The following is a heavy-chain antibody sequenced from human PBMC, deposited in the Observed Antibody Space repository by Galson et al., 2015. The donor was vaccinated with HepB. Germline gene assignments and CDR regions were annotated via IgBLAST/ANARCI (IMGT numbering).Heavy chain of an antibody. V-gene: IGHV3-30*04. CDR3: ARGHPYSTKWDLDY. D-gene: IGHD2-2*01. Sequence: SLRLSCAASGFPFSSYAMHWVRQAPGKGLEWVALISYDGSEKYHADSVMGRFIISRDNSKKTLYLQMNSLRAEDTAVYYCARGHPYSTKWDLDYWGQGTLVTVSS. J-gene: IGHJ4*02. CDR2: ISYDGSEK. CDR1: GFPFSSYA.